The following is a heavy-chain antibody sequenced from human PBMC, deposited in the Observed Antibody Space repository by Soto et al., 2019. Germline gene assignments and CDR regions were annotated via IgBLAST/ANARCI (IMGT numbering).Heavy chain of an antibody. CDR2: IDTDGTMT. CDR1: GFTFSSYW. D-gene: IGHD2-2*01. V-gene: IGHV3-74*01. CDR3: ASLSAPVDY. J-gene: IGHJ4*02. Sequence: PGGSLRLSCAASGFTFSSYWMHWVRQVPGKGMEWVSKIDTDGTMTDYADSVKGRFTVSRDNAKNSLYLQMNSLRVGDTAVYHCASLSAPVDYWGQGTLVTVSS.